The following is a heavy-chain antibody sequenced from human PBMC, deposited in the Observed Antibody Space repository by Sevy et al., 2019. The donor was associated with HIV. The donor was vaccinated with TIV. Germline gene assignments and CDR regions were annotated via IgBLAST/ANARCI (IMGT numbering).Heavy chain of an antibody. D-gene: IGHD3-22*01. Sequence: GGSLRLSCAASGFTVSSNYMSWVRQAPGKGLEWVSVIYSGGSTYYADSVKGRFTISRDNSKNTLYLQMNSLRAEDTAVYYCARGGIVVANIWFDPWGQGTLVTVSS. CDR3: ARGGIVVANIWFDP. J-gene: IGHJ5*02. CDR1: GFTVSSNY. CDR2: IYSGGST. V-gene: IGHV3-66*01.